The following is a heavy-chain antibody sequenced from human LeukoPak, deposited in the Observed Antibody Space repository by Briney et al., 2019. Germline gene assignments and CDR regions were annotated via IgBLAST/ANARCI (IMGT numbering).Heavy chain of an antibody. Sequence: PSETLSLTCTVSGGSISSGSYYWSWIRQPAGKGLEWIGRIYTSGSTNYNPSLKSRVTISVDTSKNQFSLKLSSVTAADTAVYYCARDQFGLLGGIDYWGQGTLVTVSS. D-gene: IGHD3-10*01. V-gene: IGHV4-61*02. CDR3: ARDQFGLLGGIDY. CDR2: IYTSGST. CDR1: GGSISSGSYY. J-gene: IGHJ4*02.